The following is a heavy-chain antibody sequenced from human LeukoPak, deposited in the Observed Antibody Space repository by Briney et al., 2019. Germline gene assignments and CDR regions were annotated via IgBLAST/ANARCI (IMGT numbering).Heavy chain of an antibody. Sequence: SETLSLTCTVSGGSISSGGYSWSWIRQPPGKGLEWIGYIYYSGSTNYNPSLKSRVTISVDTSKNQFSLKLSSVTAADTAVYYCARAQWLLNWFDPWGQGTLVTVSS. D-gene: IGHD6-19*01. V-gene: IGHV4-61*08. J-gene: IGHJ5*02. CDR3: ARAQWLLNWFDP. CDR2: IYYSGST. CDR1: GGSISSGGYS.